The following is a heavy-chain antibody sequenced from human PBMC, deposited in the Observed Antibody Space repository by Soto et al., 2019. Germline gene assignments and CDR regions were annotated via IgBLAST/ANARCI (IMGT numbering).Heavy chain of an antibody. V-gene: IGHV3-23*01. Sequence: GGSLRLSCAASGFTFSSYAMSWVRQAPGKGLEWVSAISGSGGSTYYADSVKGRFTISRDNSKNTLYLQMNSLRAEDTAVYYCAKIGDGSGSYVPTDYYYYMDVWGKGTTVTVSS. CDR3: AKIGDGSGSYVPTDYYYYMDV. CDR2: ISGSGGST. D-gene: IGHD3-10*01. J-gene: IGHJ6*03. CDR1: GFTFSSYA.